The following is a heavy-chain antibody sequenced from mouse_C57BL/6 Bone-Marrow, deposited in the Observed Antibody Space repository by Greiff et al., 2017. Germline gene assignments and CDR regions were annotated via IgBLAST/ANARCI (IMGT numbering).Heavy chain of an antibody. CDR2: IHPNSGST. CDR1: GYTFTSYW. CDR3: ARLDYDLFRFAY. J-gene: IGHJ3*01. V-gene: IGHV1-64*01. D-gene: IGHD2-4*01. Sequence: QVQLQQPGAELVKPGASVKLSCKASGYTFTSYWMHWVKQRPGQGLEWIGMIHPNSGSTNYNEKFKSKATLTVDKSSSTAYMQLSSLTSEDSAVYYSARLDYDLFRFAYWGQGTLVTVSA.